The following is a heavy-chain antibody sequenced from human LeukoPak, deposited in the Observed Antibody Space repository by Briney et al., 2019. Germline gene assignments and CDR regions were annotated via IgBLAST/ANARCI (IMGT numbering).Heavy chain of an antibody. Sequence: ETLSLTCGVSGGSISSTNWWSWVRQAPGKGLEWVGHIKSKTDGGTTDYAAPVKGRFTISRDDSKTTLYLQMNSLKSEDTALYYCATEYYGSYNYWGQGTLVTVSS. J-gene: IGHJ4*02. V-gene: IGHV3-15*01. D-gene: IGHD1-26*01. CDR1: GGSISSTNW. CDR3: ATEYYGSYNY. CDR2: IKSKTDGGTT.